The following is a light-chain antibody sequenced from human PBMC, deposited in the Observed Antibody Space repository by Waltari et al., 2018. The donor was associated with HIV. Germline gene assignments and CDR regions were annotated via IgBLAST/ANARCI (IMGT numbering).Light chain of an antibody. Sequence: SYEVTQPPSVSVSPGQTATITCSGDALPKQFAYWYQQKPGQAPTLVIYKDTERPSGLPERFSGSSSGTIVTLTISGVQAEDEADYYCQSGDSSGTYWVFGGGTKLTV. CDR1: ALPKQF. J-gene: IGLJ3*02. CDR2: KDT. CDR3: QSGDSSGTYWV. V-gene: IGLV3-25*03.